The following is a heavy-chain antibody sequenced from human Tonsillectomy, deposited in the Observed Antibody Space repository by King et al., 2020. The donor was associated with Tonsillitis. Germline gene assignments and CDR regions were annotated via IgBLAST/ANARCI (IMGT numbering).Heavy chain of an antibody. CDR2: IKTKTEGGTT. CDR1: GFTFSNAW. J-gene: IGHJ1*01. V-gene: IGHV3-15*01. Sequence: VQLVESGGGLVKPGESLRLSCAASGFTFSNAWMSWVRQAPGKGLEWVGRIKTKTEGGTTDYAAPVKGRITISRDDSKNTLYLQMNSLKSEDTVVYYYTTVLLAPMDVYWVQGTLVPVSS. CDR3: TTVLLAPMDVY. D-gene: IGHD2-2*01.